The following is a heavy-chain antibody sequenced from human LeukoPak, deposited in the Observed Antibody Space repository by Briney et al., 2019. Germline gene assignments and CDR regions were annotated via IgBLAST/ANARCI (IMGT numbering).Heavy chain of an antibody. CDR2: FYYSGST. CDR1: GDSISSHH. Sequence: SETLSLTCIVSGDSISSHHWSWIRQPPGKGLECIGYFYYSGSTNYNPSLKSRVTMSEDTSKNQISLRLTSVTAADTAVYYCARGTTVTTYPFDYWGQGTLVTVSS. V-gene: IGHV4-59*08. D-gene: IGHD4-17*01. CDR3: ARGTTVTTYPFDY. J-gene: IGHJ4*02.